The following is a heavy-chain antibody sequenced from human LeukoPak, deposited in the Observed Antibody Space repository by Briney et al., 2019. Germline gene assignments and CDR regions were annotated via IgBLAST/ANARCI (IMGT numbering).Heavy chain of an antibody. CDR3: ARGTHFDY. J-gene: IGHJ4*02. Sequence: SETLSLTCAVYGGSFSGYYWSWIRQPPGKGLEWIGEINHSGSANYNPSLKSRVSISVDASKNQFSLKLSSVTAADTAVYYCARGTHFDYWGQGTLVTVSS. V-gene: IGHV4-34*01. CDR1: GGSFSGYY. CDR2: INHSGSA.